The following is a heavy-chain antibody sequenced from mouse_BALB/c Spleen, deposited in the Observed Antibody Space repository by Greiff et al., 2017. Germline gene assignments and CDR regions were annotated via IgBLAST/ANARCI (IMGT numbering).Heavy chain of an antibody. D-gene: IGHD2-14*01. V-gene: IGHV5-4*02. CDR1: GFTFSDYY. CDR3: ARSAYYRYDDAMDY. CDR2: ISDGGSYT. J-gene: IGHJ4*01. Sequence: EVKLMESGGGLVKPGGSLKLSCAASGFTFSDYYMYWVRQTPEKRLEWVATISDGGSYTYYPDSVKGRFTISRDNAKNNLYLQMSSLKSEDTAMYYCARSAYYRYDDAMDYWGQGTSVTVSS.